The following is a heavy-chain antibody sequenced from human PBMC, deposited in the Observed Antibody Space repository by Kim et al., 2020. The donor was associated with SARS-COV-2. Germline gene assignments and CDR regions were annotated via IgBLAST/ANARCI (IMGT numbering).Heavy chain of an antibody. D-gene: IGHD1-26*01. V-gene: IGHV3-30*18. CDR1: GFTFSSYG. Sequence: GGSLRLSCAASGFTFSSYGMHWVRQAPGKGLEWVAVISYDGSNKYYADSVKGRFTISRDNSKNTLYLQMNSLRAEDTAVYYCAKDREGFFDYWGQGTLVTVSS. CDR3: AKDREGFFDY. CDR2: ISYDGSNK. J-gene: IGHJ4*02.